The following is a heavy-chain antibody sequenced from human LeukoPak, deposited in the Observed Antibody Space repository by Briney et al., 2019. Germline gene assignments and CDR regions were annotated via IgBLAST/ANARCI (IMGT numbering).Heavy chain of an antibody. Sequence: GASVKVSCKASGGTFSSYTIGWVRQAPGQGLEWMGRIIPILGIADYAQNFQGRVTITADKSTSTAYMELSSLRSEDAAVYYCATGYSSSYYYYGMDVWGQGTTVTVSS. V-gene: IGHV1-69*02. D-gene: IGHD6-13*01. J-gene: IGHJ6*02. CDR2: IIPILGIA. CDR1: GGTFSSYT. CDR3: ATGYSSSYYYYGMDV.